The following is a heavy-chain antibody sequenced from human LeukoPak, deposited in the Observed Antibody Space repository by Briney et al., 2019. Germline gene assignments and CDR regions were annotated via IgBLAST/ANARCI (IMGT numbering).Heavy chain of an antibody. CDR1: GFTFSSYW. V-gene: IGHV3-7*01. J-gene: IGHJ4*02. CDR3: ARYRSSHFVDY. CDR2: IKQDGNEK. D-gene: IGHD6-6*01. Sequence: GGSLRLSCAASGFTFSSYWMSWVRQAPGRGLEWVANIKQDGNEKYYVDSVKGRFTISRDNAKNSLYLQMNSLRAEDTAVYYCARYRSSHFVDYWGQGTLATVSS.